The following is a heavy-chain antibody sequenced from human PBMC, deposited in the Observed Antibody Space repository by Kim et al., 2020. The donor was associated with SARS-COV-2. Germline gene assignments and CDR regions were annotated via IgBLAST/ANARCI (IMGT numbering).Heavy chain of an antibody. D-gene: IGHD1-1*01. J-gene: IGHJ4*02. Sequence: GESLKISCRASGYNLATYWFAWVRQVPGKGLEWMGIIYPGDSSTTYSPSLQGQVTMSVDKSINTAYLHWDSLTASDTAIYYCATPKSNSRLSFDYWGQGT. CDR3: ATPKSNSRLSFDY. CDR1: GYNLATYW. V-gene: IGHV5-51*01. CDR2: IYPGDSST.